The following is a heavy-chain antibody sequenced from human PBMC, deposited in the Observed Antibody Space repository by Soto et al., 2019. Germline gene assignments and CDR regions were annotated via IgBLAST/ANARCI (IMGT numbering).Heavy chain of an antibody. V-gene: IGHV1-46*01. J-gene: IGHJ6*02. CDR1: GYTFTSYY. CDR3: AFSALGAGNYYYYGMDV. CDR2: INPSGGST. D-gene: IGHD3-16*01. Sequence: ASVKVSCKASGYTFTSYYMHWVRQAPGQGLEWMGIINPSGGSTSYAQKFQGRVTMTRDTSTSTVYMELSSLRSEDTAVYYCAFSALGAGNYYYYGMDVWGQGTTVTVSS.